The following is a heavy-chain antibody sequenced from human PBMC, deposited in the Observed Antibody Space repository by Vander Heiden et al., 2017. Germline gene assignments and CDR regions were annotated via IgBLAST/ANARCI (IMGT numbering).Heavy chain of an antibody. Sequence: QVQLQESGPGLVKPSETVSLTRAVSGYSISRGYYWGWIRQPPVKGLDWIGSIYHSGSTYYNPSRKSRVTISVDTSKNQFSLKLSSVTAADTAVYYCARVVRGDWYFDLWGRGTLVTVSS. V-gene: IGHV4-38-2*01. D-gene: IGHD3-10*01. CDR3: ARVVRGDWYFDL. CDR2: IYHSGST. J-gene: IGHJ2*01. CDR1: GYSISRGYY.